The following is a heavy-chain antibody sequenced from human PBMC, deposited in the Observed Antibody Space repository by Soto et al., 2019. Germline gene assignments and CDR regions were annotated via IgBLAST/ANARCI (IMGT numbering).Heavy chain of an antibody. V-gene: IGHV4-4*02. D-gene: IGHD3-16*01. CDR1: IGSISSSHW. CDR3: AGRDYIWGSPF. J-gene: IGHJ3*01. Sequence: QVQLHESGPGLVKPSGTLSLTCDVSIGSISSSHWWSWVRQPPGKGLEWIGEVSQSGNTNYNPSLKSRVTISVDKSKNQFSLNLSSVTAADTAMYYCAGRDYIWGSPFWDQGTMVTVSS. CDR2: VSQSGNT.